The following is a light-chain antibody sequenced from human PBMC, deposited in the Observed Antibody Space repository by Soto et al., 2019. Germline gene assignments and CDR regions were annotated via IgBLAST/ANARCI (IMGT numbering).Light chain of an antibody. CDR2: AAS. J-gene: IGKJ3*01. V-gene: IGKV1-39*01. CDR3: QQSYSTLLIFT. Sequence: DIQMTQSPSSLSASVGDRVTITCRASQSISSYLNWYQQKPGKAPKLLIYAASSLQSGVPSRFSGSGSGTDFTLTISSLQPEDFATYYCQQSYSTLLIFTFGPGTKVDIK. CDR1: QSISSY.